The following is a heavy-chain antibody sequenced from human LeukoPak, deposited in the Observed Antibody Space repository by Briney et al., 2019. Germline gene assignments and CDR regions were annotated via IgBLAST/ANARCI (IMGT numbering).Heavy chain of an antibody. CDR3: ARDRGCSSTSCHFNWFDP. V-gene: IGHV1-2*02. CDR1: GYTFTGYY. J-gene: IGHJ5*02. D-gene: IGHD2-2*01. CDR2: INPNSGGT. Sequence: ASVKVSCEASGYTFTGYYMHWVRQAPGQGLEWMGWINPNSGGTNYAQKFQGRVTMTRDTSISTAYMELSRLRSDDTAVYYCARDRGCSSTSCHFNWFDPWGQGTLVTVSS.